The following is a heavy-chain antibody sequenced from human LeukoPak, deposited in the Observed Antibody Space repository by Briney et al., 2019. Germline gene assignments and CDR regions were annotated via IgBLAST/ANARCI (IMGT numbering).Heavy chain of an antibody. Sequence: GASVKVSCKASGYTFTSYYMHWVRQAPGQGLEWMGIINPSGGSTSYAQKFQGRVTMTRDTSTSTVYMELSSLRSEDTAVYYCAREGGMYSSSWYGGGESWFDPWSQGTLVTVSS. CDR2: INPSGGST. D-gene: IGHD6-13*01. CDR3: AREGGMYSSSWYGGGESWFDP. V-gene: IGHV1-46*01. J-gene: IGHJ5*02. CDR1: GYTFTSYY.